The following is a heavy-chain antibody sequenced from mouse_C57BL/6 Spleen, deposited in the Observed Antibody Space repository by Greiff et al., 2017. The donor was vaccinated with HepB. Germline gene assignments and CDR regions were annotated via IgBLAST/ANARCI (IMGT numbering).Heavy chain of an antibody. CDR2: INPNNGGT. CDR1: GYTFTDYN. D-gene: IGHD1-1*01. J-gene: IGHJ3*01. V-gene: IGHV1-18*01. CDR3: ARENYGSSPWFAY. Sequence: EVQLVESGPELVKPGASVKIPCKASGYTFTDYNMDWVKQSHGKSLEWIGDINPNNGGTIYNQKFKGKATLTVDKSSSTAYMELRSLTSEDTAVYYCARENYGSSPWFAYWGQGTLVTVSA.